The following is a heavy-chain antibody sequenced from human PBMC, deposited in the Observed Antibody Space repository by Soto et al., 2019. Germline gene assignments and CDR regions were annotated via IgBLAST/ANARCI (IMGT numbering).Heavy chain of an antibody. CDR3: AKTGFEWLRLDYFDY. V-gene: IGHV3-30*18. J-gene: IGHJ4*02. CDR1: GFTFSSYG. Sequence: GGSLRLSCAASGFTFSSYGMHWVRQAPGKGLEWVAVISYDGSNKYYADFVKGRFTISRDNSKNTLYLQMNSLRAEDTAVYYCAKTGFEWLRLDYFDYWGQGTLVTVSS. D-gene: IGHD5-12*01. CDR2: ISYDGSNK.